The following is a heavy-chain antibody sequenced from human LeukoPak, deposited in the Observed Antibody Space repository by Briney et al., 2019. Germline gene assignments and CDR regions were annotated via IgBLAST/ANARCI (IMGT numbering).Heavy chain of an antibody. CDR1: GGSISSYY. Sequence: PSETLSLTCTVSGGSISSYYWSWIRQPPGKGLEWIGYIYYSGSTNYNPSLKSRVTISVDTPKNQFSLKLSSVTAADTAVYYCARLKGSGWYGGYYFDYWGQGTLVTVSS. D-gene: IGHD6-19*01. J-gene: IGHJ4*02. CDR3: ARLKGSGWYGGYYFDY. CDR2: IYYSGST. V-gene: IGHV4-59*08.